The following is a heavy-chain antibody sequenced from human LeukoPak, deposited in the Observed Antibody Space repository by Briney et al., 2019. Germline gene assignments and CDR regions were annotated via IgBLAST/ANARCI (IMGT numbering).Heavy chain of an antibody. Sequence: PGGSLRLSCAASGFIFSSYWMSWVRQAPGKGLEWVANIKQDGSEKYYVDSVKGRFTISRDNAKNSLYLQMNSLRAEDTAVYYCAREDSEAKDYWGQGTLVTVSS. CDR3: AREDSEAKDY. V-gene: IGHV3-7*01. CDR1: GFIFSSYW. D-gene: IGHD1-26*01. J-gene: IGHJ4*02. CDR2: IKQDGSEK.